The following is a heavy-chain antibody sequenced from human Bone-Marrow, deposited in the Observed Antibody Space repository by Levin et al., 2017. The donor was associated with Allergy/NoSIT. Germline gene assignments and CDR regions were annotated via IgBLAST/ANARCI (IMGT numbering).Heavy chain of an antibody. D-gene: IGHD3-10*01. J-gene: IGHJ3*01. Sequence: PSETLSLTCSVSGDSVNSGGSYWTWLRHRPGTGLEWIGYMYYSGSTYYNPSLKSRVSISVDRSNNHFSLELTSVTAADTAVYYCARGFYYGSGSDAFDFWGQGTMVTVSS. CDR2: MYYSGST. V-gene: IGHV4-31*03. CDR1: GDSVNSGGSY. CDR3: ARGFYYGSGSDAFDF.